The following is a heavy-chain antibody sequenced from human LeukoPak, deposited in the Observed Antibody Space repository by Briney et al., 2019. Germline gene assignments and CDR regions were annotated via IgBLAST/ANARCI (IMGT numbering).Heavy chain of an antibody. V-gene: IGHV3-7*01. D-gene: IGHD5-12*01. J-gene: IGHJ3*02. Sequence: HPGGSLRLSCAASGFTFSSYWMSWVRQAPGKGLEWVANIKQDGSEKYYVDSVKGRFTISRDNAKNSLYLQMNSLRAEDTAVYYCGRVKEASAFDIWGQGTMVTVSS. CDR2: IKQDGSEK. CDR1: GFTFSSYW. CDR3: GRVKEASAFDI.